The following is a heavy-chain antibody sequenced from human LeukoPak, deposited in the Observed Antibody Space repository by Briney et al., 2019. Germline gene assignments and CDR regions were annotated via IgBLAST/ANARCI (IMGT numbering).Heavy chain of an antibody. D-gene: IGHD2-2*01. Sequence: GGSLRLSCAASGFTFSSYAMSWVRQAPGKGLEWVSVISGSGGSTYYADSVKGRVTISRDNSKNTPYLQMNSLRAEDTAVYYCAKASRNCSRTSCYEYFQHWGQGTLVTVSS. V-gene: IGHV3-23*01. CDR1: GFTFSSYA. CDR3: AKASRNCSRTSCYEYFQH. J-gene: IGHJ1*01. CDR2: ISGSGGST.